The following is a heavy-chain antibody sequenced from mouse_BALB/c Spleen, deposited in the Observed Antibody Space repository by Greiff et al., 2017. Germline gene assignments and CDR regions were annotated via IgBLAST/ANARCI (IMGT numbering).Heavy chain of an antibody. J-gene: IGHJ4*01. CDR1: GFTFSSYG. V-gene: IGHV5-6*02. CDR2: ISSGGSYT. D-gene: IGHD1-1*01. Sequence: DVMLVESGGDLVKPGGSLKLSCAASGFTFSSYGMSWVRQTPDKRLEWVATISSGGSYTYYPDSVKGRFTISRDNAKNTLYLQMSSLKSEDTAMYYCARSYGKAMDYWGQGTSVTVSS. CDR3: ARSYGKAMDY.